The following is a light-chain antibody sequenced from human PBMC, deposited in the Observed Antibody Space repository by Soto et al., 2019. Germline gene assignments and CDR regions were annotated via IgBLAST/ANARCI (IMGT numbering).Light chain of an antibody. CDR1: SSDIGRYNY. J-gene: IGLJ2*01. CDR2: DVS. Sequence: QSALTQPASVSGSPGQSITISYTGTSSDIGRYNYVSWYQQHPGKAPKLMIYDVSYRPSGVSNRFSGSKSGSTASLTISGLQAEDEADYYCSSYTSSSTLVVFGGGTKLTVL. CDR3: SSYTSSSTLVV. V-gene: IGLV2-14*01.